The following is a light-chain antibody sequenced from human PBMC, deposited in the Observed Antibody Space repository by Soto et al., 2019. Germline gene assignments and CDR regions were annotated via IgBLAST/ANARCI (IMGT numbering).Light chain of an antibody. J-gene: IGKJ1*01. CDR3: QQYGSLSWT. Sequence: IVTTNSPDSLAVSPGGRRPMNCKCSRSVLYKSNNKNHLAWYKQTKGQTPQLIIYWASTRESGVPERFSGSGSGTDFTLPLSSLEPEDVTVDYCQQYGSLSWTFGQGTKVDIK. CDR2: WAS. V-gene: IGKV4-1*01. CDR1: RSVLYKSNNKNH.